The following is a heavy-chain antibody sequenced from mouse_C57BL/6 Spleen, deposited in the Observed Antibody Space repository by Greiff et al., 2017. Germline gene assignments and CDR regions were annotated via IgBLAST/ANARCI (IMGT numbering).Heavy chain of an antibody. J-gene: IGHJ3*01. CDR1: GYTFTDYY. CDR3: ASHGDWFAY. Sequence: EVQLQQSGPELVKPGASVKISCKASGYTFTDYYMNWVKQSHGKSLEWIGDINPNNGGTSYNQKFKGKATLTVDKSSSTAYMELNSLTSVDSAVXYCASHGDWFAYWGQGTLVTVSA. CDR2: INPNNGGT. V-gene: IGHV1-26*01.